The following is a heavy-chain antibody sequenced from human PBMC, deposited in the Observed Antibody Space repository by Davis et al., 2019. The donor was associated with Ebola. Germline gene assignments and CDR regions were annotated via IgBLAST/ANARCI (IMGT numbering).Heavy chain of an antibody. CDR2: IIPIFGTA. V-gene: IGHV1-69*13. CDR1: GGTFSSYA. D-gene: IGHD6-19*01. CDR3: ARVGSGGPEYYYYYYGMDA. J-gene: IGHJ6*02. Sequence: AASVKVSCKASGGTFSSYAISWVRQAPGQGLEWMGGIIPIFGTANYAQKFQGRVTITADESTSTAYMELSRLRSDDTAVYYCARVGSGGPEYYYYYYGMDAWGQGTTVTVSS.